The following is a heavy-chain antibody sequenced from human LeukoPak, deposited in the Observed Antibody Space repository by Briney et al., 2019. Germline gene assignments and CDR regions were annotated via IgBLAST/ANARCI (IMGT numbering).Heavy chain of an antibody. D-gene: IGHD6-13*01. CDR2: ISGSGGST. CDR1: GFTFSSYA. CDR3: AKTYGYSSSWYVAPGAVAGPFDY. J-gene: IGHJ4*02. V-gene: IGHV3-23*01. Sequence: GGSLRPSCAASGFTFSSYAMSWVRQAPGKGLEWVSAISGSGGSTYYADSVKGRFTISRDNSKNTLYLQMNSLRAEDTAVYYCAKTYGYSSSWYVAPGAVAGPFDYWGQGTLVTVSS.